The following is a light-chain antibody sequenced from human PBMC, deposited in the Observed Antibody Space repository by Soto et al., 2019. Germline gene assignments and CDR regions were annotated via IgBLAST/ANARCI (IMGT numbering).Light chain of an antibody. CDR1: SSDVGKYDY. CDR2: DVS. Sequence: QSALTQPPSASGSPGQSVTISCTGTSSDVGKYDYVSWYQQHPGKAPKLMIFDVSQRPSGVPHRFSGSKFRNTASLTVSGLQPEDEADYYCSSYSGNNDLVFGGGTKVTVL. CDR3: SSYSGNNDLV. V-gene: IGLV2-8*01. J-gene: IGLJ3*02.